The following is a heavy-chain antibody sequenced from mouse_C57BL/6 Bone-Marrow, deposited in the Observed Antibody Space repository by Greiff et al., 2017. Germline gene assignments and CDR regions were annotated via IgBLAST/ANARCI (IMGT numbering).Heavy chain of an antibody. CDR1: GYTFTSYW. CDR2: IYPGSGST. Sequence: QVQLQQPGAELVKPGASVKMSCKASGYTFTSYWITRVKQRPGQGLEWIGDIYPGSGSTNYNEKFKSKATLTVDTSSSTAYMQLSSLTSEDSAVYYCASAKSSDVGGAMDYWGQGTSVTVSS. CDR3: ASAKSSDVGGAMDY. J-gene: IGHJ4*01. D-gene: IGHD1-3*01. V-gene: IGHV1-55*01.